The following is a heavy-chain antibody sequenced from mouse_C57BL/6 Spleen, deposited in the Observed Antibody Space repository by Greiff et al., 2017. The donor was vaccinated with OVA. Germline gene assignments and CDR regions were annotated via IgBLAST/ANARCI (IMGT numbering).Heavy chain of an antibody. CDR2: INPNNGGT. D-gene: IGHD2-4*01. V-gene: IGHV1-18*01. CDR1: GYTFTDYN. J-gene: IGHJ1*03. CDR3: ARRDYDYDAWYFDV. Sequence: EVQLQQSGPELVKPGASVKIPCKASGYTFTDYNMDWVKQSHGKSLEWIGDINPNNGGTIYNQKFKGKATLTVDKSSSTAYMELRSLTSEDTAVYYCARRDYDYDAWYFDVWGTGTTVTVSS.